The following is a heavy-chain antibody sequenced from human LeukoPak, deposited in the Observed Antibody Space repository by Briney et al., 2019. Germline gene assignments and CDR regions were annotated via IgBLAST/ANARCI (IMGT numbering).Heavy chain of an antibody. D-gene: IGHD3-22*01. CDR3: ALGGYYDSSGLFDI. CDR2: IYHSGST. V-gene: IGHV4-30-2*01. J-gene: IGHJ3*02. CDR1: GGSISSGGYS. Sequence: PSETLSLTCAVSGGSISSGGYSWSWIRQPPGKGLEWIGYIYHSGSTYYNPSLKSRVTISVDRSKNQFSLKLSSVTAADTAVYYCALGGYYDSSGLFDIWGQGTMVTVS.